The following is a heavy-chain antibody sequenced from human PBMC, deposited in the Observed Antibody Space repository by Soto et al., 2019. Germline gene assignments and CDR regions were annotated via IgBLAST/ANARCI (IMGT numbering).Heavy chain of an antibody. V-gene: IGHV1-8*01. CDR1: GYTFTNYD. CDR3: ARSAGTLGHYYDYYMAV. D-gene: IGHD6-13*01. CDR2: MNPNSGTT. J-gene: IGHJ6*03. Sequence: GASVKVSCKASGYTFTNYDINWVRQATGQGLEWIGWMNPNSGTTGYAQKFQGRVTLTRDTSISTAYMELTSLTSEDTAVYYCARSAGTLGHYYDYYMAVWGKGTTVTVSS.